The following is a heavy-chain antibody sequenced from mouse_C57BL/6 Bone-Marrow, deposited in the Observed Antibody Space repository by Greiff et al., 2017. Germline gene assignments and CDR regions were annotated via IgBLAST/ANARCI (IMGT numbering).Heavy chain of an antibody. CDR2: IYPGSGST. J-gene: IGHJ3*01. Sequence: VQLQQPGAELVKPGASVKMSCTASGYTFTSYWITWVKQRPGQGLEWIGDIYPGSGSTNYNEKFKSKATLTVDTSSSTAYMQLSSLTSEDSAVYYCARGYYVYCPFAYWGQGTLVTVSA. D-gene: IGHD2-3*01. V-gene: IGHV1-55*01. CDR1: GYTFTSYW. CDR3: ARGYYVYCPFAY.